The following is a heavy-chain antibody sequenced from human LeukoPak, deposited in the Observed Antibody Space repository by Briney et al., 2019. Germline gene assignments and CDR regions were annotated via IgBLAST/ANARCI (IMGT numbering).Heavy chain of an antibody. CDR2: INLYTGGT. J-gene: IGHJ5*02. CDR1: GYTFTDSY. V-gene: IGHV1-2*02. D-gene: IGHD3-3*01. CDR3: ARGRGMGFLEGLLRPS. Sequence: ASVTVSRKASGYTFTDSYMHWVRQAPGHGLEWMGWINLYTGGTDYAHKFQGRVTMTSDTSISTAYLELSRLRSDDTAIFYCARGRGMGFLEGLLRPSWGEGTLVTVSS.